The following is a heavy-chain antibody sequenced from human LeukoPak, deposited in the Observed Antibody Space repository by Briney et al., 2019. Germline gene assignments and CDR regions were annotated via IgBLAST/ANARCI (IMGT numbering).Heavy chain of an antibody. CDR1: GYTFTSYG. Sequence: ASVKVSCKASGYTFTSYGISWVRQAPGQGLEWMGWISAYNGNTNYAQKLQGRVTMTTDTSTSTAYMELRSLRSDDTAVYYCARASPSYDYVWGSYVGLDYWGQGTLVTVSS. V-gene: IGHV1-18*01. D-gene: IGHD3-16*01. CDR3: ARASPSYDYVWGSYVGLDY. CDR2: ISAYNGNT. J-gene: IGHJ4*02.